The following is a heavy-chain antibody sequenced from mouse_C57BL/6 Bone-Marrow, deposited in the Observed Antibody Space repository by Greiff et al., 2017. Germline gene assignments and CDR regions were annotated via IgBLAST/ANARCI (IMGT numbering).Heavy chain of an antibody. Sequence: VQLQQPGAELVKPGASVKMSCKASGYTFTTYPIAWMKQNPGKSLEWIGNFHPYNDDTKYNEKFKGKATLTVDKSSSTVYLEHSRLTSEDSAVYDCARGGKYGGYYDDYWGQGTTLTVSS. CDR1: GYTFTTYP. CDR2: FHPYNDDT. CDR3: ARGGKYGGYYDDY. V-gene: IGHV1-47*01. J-gene: IGHJ2*01. D-gene: IGHD2-1*01.